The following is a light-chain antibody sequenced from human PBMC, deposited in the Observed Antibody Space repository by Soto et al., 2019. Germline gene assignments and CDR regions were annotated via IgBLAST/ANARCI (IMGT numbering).Light chain of an antibody. J-gene: IGKJ4*01. Sequence: AIQLTQSPSSLSASVGDRVTITCRASQGISSALAWYQQKPGKAPKLLIYDASSLESGVPSRFSGSGSGTDCPLNISRLHPADFASYSCQQFNSYPLTFGGGNKVEIK. CDR2: DAS. CDR3: QQFNSYPLT. CDR1: QGISSA. V-gene: IGKV1-13*02.